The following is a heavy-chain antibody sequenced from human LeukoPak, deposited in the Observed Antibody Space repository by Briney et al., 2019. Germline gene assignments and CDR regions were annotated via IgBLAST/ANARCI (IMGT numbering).Heavy chain of an antibody. Sequence: GGSLRLSCAASGSTFSSYSMNWVRQAPGKGLEGVSSISSSSSYIYYADSVKGRFTISRDNAKNSLYLQMNSLRAEDTAVYYCARESDYYYYMDVWGKGTTVTVSS. V-gene: IGHV3-21*01. CDR3: ARESDYYYYMDV. J-gene: IGHJ6*03. CDR2: ISSSSSYI. CDR1: GSTFSSYS.